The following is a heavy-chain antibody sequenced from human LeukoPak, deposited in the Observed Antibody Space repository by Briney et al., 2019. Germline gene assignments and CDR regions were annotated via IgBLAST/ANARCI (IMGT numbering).Heavy chain of an antibody. Sequence: SETLSLTCRVSGGSISSYYWSWIRQAPGKGLEWIGYIYYSGSTKYSPSLKSRVTISVDTSKNQFSLKLSSVTAADTAVYYCARNAGTLKYWNFDYWGQGTLVTVSS. CDR1: GGSISSYY. CDR3: ARNAGTLKYWNFDY. V-gene: IGHV4-59*01. D-gene: IGHD6-13*01. CDR2: IYYSGST. J-gene: IGHJ4*02.